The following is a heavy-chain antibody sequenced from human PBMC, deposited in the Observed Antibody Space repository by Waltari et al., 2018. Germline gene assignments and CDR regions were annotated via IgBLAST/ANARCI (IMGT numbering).Heavy chain of an antibody. D-gene: IGHD6-13*01. CDR2: INHSGST. J-gene: IGHJ4*02. Sequence: QVQLQQWGAGLLKPSETLSLTCAVYGGSFSGYSWSWIRQPPGKGLEWIGEINHSGSTNYNPSLKSRVTISVDTSKNQFSLKLSSVTAADTAVYYCARGSEQQRTFDYWGQGTLVTVSS. V-gene: IGHV4-34*01. CDR1: GGSFSGYS. CDR3: ARGSEQQRTFDY.